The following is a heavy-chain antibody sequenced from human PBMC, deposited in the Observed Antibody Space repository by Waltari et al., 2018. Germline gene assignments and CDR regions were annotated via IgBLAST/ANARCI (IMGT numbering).Heavy chain of an antibody. CDR2: KKQDGSEK. Sequence: EVQLVESGGGLVQPGGSLRLSCAASGFTFSSYWMSWVRQAPGKGLEWVANKKQDGSEKYYVDSVKGRFTISRDNAKNSLYLQMNSLRAEDTAVYYCARDGRVLLWFRELENAPPRVSGMDVWGQGTTVTVSS. CDR3: ARDGRVLLWFRELENAPPRVSGMDV. CDR1: GFTFSSYW. J-gene: IGHJ6*02. V-gene: IGHV3-7*01. D-gene: IGHD3-10*01.